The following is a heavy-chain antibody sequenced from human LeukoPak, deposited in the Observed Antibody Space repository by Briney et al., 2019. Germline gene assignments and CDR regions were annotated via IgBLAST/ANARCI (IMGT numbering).Heavy chain of an antibody. CDR2: IYYSGST. Sequence: SETLSLTCTVSGGSISSFYWSSIRQPPGKGLEWIGYIYYSGSTNYNPSLKSRVTISVDTSKNQFSLKLSSVTAADTAVYYCARGDTAPNYFDYWGQGTLVTVSS. V-gene: IGHV4-59*01. D-gene: IGHD5-18*01. J-gene: IGHJ4*02. CDR1: GGSISSFY. CDR3: ARGDTAPNYFDY.